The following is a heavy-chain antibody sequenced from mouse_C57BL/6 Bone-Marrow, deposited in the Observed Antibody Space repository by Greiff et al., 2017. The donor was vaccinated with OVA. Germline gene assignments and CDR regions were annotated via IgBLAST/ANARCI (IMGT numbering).Heavy chain of an antibody. CDR3: ARDYFY. D-gene: IGHD2-13*01. V-gene: IGHV1-42*01. Sequence: VQLKESGPELVKPGASVKISCKASGYSFTGYYMNWVKQSPEKSLEWIGEINPSTGGTTYNQKFKAKATLTVDTSSSTADMQLKSLTSEDSAVYYCARDYFYWGQGTLVTVSA. CDR1: GYSFTGYY. J-gene: IGHJ3*01. CDR2: INPSTGGT.